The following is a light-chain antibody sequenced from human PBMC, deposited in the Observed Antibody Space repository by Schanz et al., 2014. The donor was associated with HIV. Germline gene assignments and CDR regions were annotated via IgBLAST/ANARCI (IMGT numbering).Light chain of an antibody. J-gene: IGKJ4*01. CDR3: QQSFSTPRT. Sequence: DVQMTQSPSSLSASVGDRVTITCRASQSISTFLNWYQQKPGKAPKLLIHAASSLQSGVPSRFSGSGSGTDFTLIISSLQPEDFATYYCQQSFSTPRTFGGGTYVEIK. CDR2: AAS. V-gene: IGKV1-39*01. CDR1: QSISTF.